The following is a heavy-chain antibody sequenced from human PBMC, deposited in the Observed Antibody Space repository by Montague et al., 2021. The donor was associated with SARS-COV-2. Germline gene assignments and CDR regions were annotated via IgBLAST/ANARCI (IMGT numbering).Heavy chain of an antibody. CDR1: GGSFSDYF. J-gene: IGHJ4*02. D-gene: IGHD3-22*01. V-gene: IGHV4-34*01. CDR2: INHRGTS. Sequence: SETLSLTCAVYGGSFSDYFWTWIRQPPGKGLEWIGEINHRGTSNYNPSLKSRVSIPADTSKNQFSLYLGSVTAADTAVYYCARGRQHFNMIVVVMTGGEYYFDYWGQGTLVTVSS. CDR3: ARGRQHFNMIVVVMTGGEYYFDY.